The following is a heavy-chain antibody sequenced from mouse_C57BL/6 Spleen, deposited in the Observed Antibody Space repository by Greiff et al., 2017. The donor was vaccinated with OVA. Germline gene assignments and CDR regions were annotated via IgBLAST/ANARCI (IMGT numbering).Heavy chain of an antibody. J-gene: IGHJ2*01. V-gene: IGHV1-80*01. Sequence: VQGVESGAELVKPGASVKISCKASGYAFSSYWMNWVKQRPGKGLEWIGQIYPGDGDTNYNGKFKGKATLTADKSSSTAYMQLSSLTSEDSAVYFCARGGTGTLDYWGQGTTLTVSS. CDR1: GYAFSSYW. CDR3: ARGGTGTLDY. D-gene: IGHD4-1*01. CDR2: IYPGDGDT.